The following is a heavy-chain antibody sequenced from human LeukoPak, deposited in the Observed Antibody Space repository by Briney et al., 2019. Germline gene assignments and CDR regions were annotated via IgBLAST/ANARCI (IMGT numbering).Heavy chain of an antibody. CDR3: ARGRRRYCSSTSCQGVYFDY. CDR1: GGSFSGYY. V-gene: IGHV4-34*01. D-gene: IGHD2-2*01. CDR2: INHSGST. J-gene: IGHJ4*02. Sequence: SETLSLTCAVYGGSFSGYYWSWIRQPPGKGLEWIGEINHSGSTNYNPSLKSRVTISVDTSKNQFSLKLSSVTAADTAVYYCARGRRRYCSSTSCQGVYFDYWGQGTLVTVSS.